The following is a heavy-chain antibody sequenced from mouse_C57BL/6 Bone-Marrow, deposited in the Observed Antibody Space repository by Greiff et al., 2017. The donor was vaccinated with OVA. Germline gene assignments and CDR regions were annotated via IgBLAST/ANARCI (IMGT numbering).Heavy chain of an antibody. CDR2: INPNNGGT. V-gene: IGHV1-26*01. Sequence: EVQLQQSGPELVKPGASVKISCKASGYTFTDYYMNWVKQSHGKSLEWIGDINPNNGGTSYNQKFKGKATLTVDKSSSTAYMELRSLTSEDSAVYYCARWIYDGYWGQGTTLTVSS. D-gene: IGHD2-3*01. CDR1: GYTFTDYY. CDR3: ARWIYDGY. J-gene: IGHJ2*01.